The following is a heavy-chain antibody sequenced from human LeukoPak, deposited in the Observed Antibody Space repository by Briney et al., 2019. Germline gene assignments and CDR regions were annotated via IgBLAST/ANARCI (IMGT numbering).Heavy chain of an antibody. CDR3: ARASRDGYNQNFDH. CDR1: GSDFSTYW. D-gene: IGHD5-24*01. CDR2: IYPGGSET. V-gene: IGHV5-51*01. Sequence: GESLKISCQGLGSDFSTYWNAWVRQRPGKGLEWMGIIYPGGSETRYDPSFQGQVTISADRSTSTAYLQWSSLRASDTAMYYCARASRDGYNQNFDHWGQGTLVTVSS. J-gene: IGHJ4*02.